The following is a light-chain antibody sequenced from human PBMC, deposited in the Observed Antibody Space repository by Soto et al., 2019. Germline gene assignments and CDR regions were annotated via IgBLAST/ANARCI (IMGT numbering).Light chain of an antibody. Sequence: DIQITQSPSTLSASVGDRVTITCRATQSVSRWLAWYQQKPGRAPKLLIYDASTLESGVPSRFSGGGSGTQFTLTIRSLQPEDFATYYCQQYNLNLSYTFGQGTKLQIK. V-gene: IGKV1-5*01. CDR3: QQYNLNLSYT. J-gene: IGKJ2*01. CDR2: DAS. CDR1: QSVSRW.